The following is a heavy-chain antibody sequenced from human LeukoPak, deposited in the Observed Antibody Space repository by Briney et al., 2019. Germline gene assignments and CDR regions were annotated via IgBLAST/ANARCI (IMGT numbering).Heavy chain of an antibody. D-gene: IGHD3-10*01. V-gene: IGHV1-46*01. CDR3: ARGPSITMVRGGQWYYYMDV. CDR1: GYTFTSYY. Sequence: ASVKVSCTASGYTFTSYYMHWVRQAPGQGLEWMGVINPSGGRTNSEQNFQGRVTMTRDTSTNTVYMELSSLRSEDTAVYYCARGPSITMVRGGQWYYYMDVWGKGTAVTTSS. J-gene: IGHJ6*03. CDR2: INPSGGRT.